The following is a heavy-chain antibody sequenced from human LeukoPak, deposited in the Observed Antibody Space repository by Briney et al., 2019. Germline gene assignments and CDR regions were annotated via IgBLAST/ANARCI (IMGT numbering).Heavy chain of an antibody. D-gene: IGHD2/OR15-2a*01. CDR2: FYYNVNT. J-gene: IGHJ4*02. CDR1: GVSISNSDYY. Sequence: SETLSLTCSVSGVSISNSDYYWGWIRQPPGKGLEWIGSFYYNVNTYYNPSLKTRGPISADTSNNQLSLKLNSVTAADTAVYYGARGRNWRYLSHFDYWGQGTLATVSS. CDR3: ARGRNWRYLSHFDY. V-gene: IGHV4-39*07.